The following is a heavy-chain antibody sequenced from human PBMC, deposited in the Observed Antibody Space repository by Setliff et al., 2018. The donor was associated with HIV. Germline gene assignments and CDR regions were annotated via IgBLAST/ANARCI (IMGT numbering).Heavy chain of an antibody. CDR3: ARGDSRWFKFPFDY. V-gene: IGHV1-69*13. Sequence: SVKVSCKASGGTFSTYAVSWVRQAPGQGLEWMGGIIPIFGIPNYAQNLQGRVTITADESTSTAYMELNSLRSEDTAVYYCARGDSRWFKFPFDYWGQGTLVTVSS. CDR1: GGTFSTYA. J-gene: IGHJ4*02. CDR2: IIPIFGIP. D-gene: IGHD3-10*01.